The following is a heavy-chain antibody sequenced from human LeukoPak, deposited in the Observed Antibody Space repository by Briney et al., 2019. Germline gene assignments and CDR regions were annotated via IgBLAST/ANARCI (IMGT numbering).Heavy chain of an antibody. J-gene: IGHJ4*02. CDR1: GFIFNSFG. CDR3: VKGGYSVYDSLDF. D-gene: IGHD5/OR15-5a*01. CDR2: IWYDGSKK. Sequence: GGSLRLSCEASGFIFNSFGMYWVRQAPGKGLEWVAFIWYDGSKKYYGDSVKGRFTISRDNSKNTLYLQMNSLRAADTAVYYCVKGGYSVYDSLDFWGQGTLVTVSS. V-gene: IGHV3-30*02.